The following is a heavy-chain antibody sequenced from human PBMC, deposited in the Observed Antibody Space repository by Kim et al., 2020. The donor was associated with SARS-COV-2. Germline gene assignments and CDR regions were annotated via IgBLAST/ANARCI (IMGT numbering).Heavy chain of an antibody. V-gene: IGHV3-21*01. CDR3: ARDLSRYSSGWSALEPLAENGMDV. CDR1: GFTFSSYS. Sequence: GGSLRLSCAASGFTFSSYSMNWVRQAPGKGLEWVSSISSSSSYIYYADSVKGRFTISRDNAKNSLYLQMNSLRAEDTAVYYCARDLSRYSSGWSALEPLAENGMDVWGQGTTVTVSS. D-gene: IGHD6-19*01. CDR2: ISSSSSYI. J-gene: IGHJ6*02.